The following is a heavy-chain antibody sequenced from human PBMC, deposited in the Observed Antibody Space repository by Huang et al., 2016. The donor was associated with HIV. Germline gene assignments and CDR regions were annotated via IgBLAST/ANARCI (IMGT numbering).Heavy chain of an antibody. V-gene: IGHV1-3*01. CDR3: ARGGLYGDSSFDY. J-gene: IGHJ4*02. D-gene: IGHD4-17*01. CDR1: GYTFISYA. CDR2: INAGNGNT. Sequence: QVQLVQSGAEVKKTGASVKVSCKTSGYTFISYAMHWVRQAPGQRLEWMGWINAGNGNTKYSQKFQGRVTITRDTSASTAYMELSSLRSEDTAVYYCARGGLYGDSSFDYWGQGTLVTVSS.